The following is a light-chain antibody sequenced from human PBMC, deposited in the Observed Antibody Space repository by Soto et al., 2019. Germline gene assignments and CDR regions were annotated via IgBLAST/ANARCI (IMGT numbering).Light chain of an antibody. CDR3: CSFTNSGTFV. Sequence: QSVLTQPASVSGSPGQSITISFTGTSSDVGSRDFVSWYQQHPGKVPKLVMYEVSKRPSGVSNRFSGSKSGNTASLTISGLQAEDEADYYCCSFTNSGTFVFGTGPRSPS. J-gene: IGLJ1*01. V-gene: IGLV2-23*02. CDR1: SSDVGSRDF. CDR2: EVS.